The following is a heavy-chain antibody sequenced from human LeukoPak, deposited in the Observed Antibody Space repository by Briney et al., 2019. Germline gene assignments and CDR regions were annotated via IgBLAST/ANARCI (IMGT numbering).Heavy chain of an antibody. D-gene: IGHD6-6*01. J-gene: IGHJ5*02. Sequence: GESLKISCKGSGYSFTSCWIGWVRQMPGKGLEWMGIIYPGDSDTRYSPSFQGQVTISADKSISTAYPQWSSLKASDNAMYYCARLYSSSSRGSWFDPWGQGTLVTVSS. V-gene: IGHV5-51*01. CDR1: GYSFTSCW. CDR2: IYPGDSDT. CDR3: ARLYSSSSRGSWFDP.